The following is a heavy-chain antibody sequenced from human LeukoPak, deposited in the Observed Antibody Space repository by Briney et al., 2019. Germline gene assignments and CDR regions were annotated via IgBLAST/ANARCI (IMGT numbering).Heavy chain of an antibody. CDR2: IIPILGIA. V-gene: IGHV1-69*04. D-gene: IGHD1-20*01. Sequence: EASVKVSCKASGGTFSSYAISWVRQAPGQGLEWMGRIIPILGIANYAQKFQGRVTITADKSTSTAYMELSSLRSEDTAVYYCARGSVITGTSYYYYYMDVWGKGTTVTVSS. CDR3: ARGSVITGTSYYYYYMDV. CDR1: GGTFSSYA. J-gene: IGHJ6*03.